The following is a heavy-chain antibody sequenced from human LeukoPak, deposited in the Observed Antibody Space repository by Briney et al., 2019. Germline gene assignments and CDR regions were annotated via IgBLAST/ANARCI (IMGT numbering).Heavy chain of an antibody. V-gene: IGHV3-21*01. J-gene: IGHJ4*02. CDR3: ARDEGYSYGHPFDY. CDR2: ISSSSSYI. CDR1: GFTFSSYS. Sequence: PGGSLRLSCAASGFTFSSYSMNWVRQAPGKGLEWVSSISSSSSYIYYADSVKGRFTISRDNSKNTLYLQMNNLRTEDTAVYSCARDEGYSYGHPFDYWGQGTLVTVSS. D-gene: IGHD5-18*01.